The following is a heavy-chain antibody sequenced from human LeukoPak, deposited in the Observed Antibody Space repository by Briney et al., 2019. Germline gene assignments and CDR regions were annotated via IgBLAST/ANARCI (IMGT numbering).Heavy chain of an antibody. J-gene: IGHJ4*02. D-gene: IGHD4-11*01. V-gene: IGHV5-51*01. CDR3: ARQTVNDYSNYGQPPAFDY. CDR1: GYSFTSYW. Sequence: GESLKISCKGSGYSFTSYWIGWVRQMPGKGLEWMGIIYPGDSDTRYSPSFQGQVTISADKSISTAYLQWSSLKASDTAMYYCARQTVNDYSNYGQPPAFDYWGQGTLVTVSS. CDR2: IYPGDSDT.